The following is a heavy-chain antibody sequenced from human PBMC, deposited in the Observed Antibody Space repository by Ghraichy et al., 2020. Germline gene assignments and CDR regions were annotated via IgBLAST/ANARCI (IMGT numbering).Heavy chain of an antibody. CDR2: ISSSSSYI. J-gene: IGHJ3*02. CDR1: GFTFSSYS. D-gene: IGHD2-21*02. Sequence: GGSLRLSCAASGFTFSSYSMNWVRQAPGKGLEWVSSISSSSSYIYYADSVKGRFTISRDNAKNSLYLQMNSLRAEDTAVYYCARDGDLAYCGGDCYSRAFHIWGQGTMVTVSS. V-gene: IGHV3-21*01. CDR3: ARDGDLAYCGGDCYSRAFHI.